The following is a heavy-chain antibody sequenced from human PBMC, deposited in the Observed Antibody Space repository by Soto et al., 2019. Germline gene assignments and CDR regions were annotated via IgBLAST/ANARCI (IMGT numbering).Heavy chain of an antibody. CDR2: ISASGTTT. V-gene: IGHV3-11*01. J-gene: IGHJ4*02. D-gene: IGHD3-10*01. CDR3: ASDPYYYASAY. CDR1: GFTFSSSY. Sequence: LRLSCAASGFTFSSSYMTWIRQAPGKGLEWVSKISASGTTTHYADSVKGRFIVSRDNTKNSLYLQMDSLRAEDTAVYYCASDPYYYASAYWGQGTLVTVSS.